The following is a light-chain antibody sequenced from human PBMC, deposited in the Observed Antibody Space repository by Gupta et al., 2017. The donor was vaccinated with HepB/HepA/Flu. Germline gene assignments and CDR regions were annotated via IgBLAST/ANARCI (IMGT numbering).Light chain of an antibody. CDR3: QQDGSSPWT. J-gene: IGKJ1*01. CDR1: RSVSSSY. CDR2: GAS. Sequence: EIVLTPSPGTLSLSPGERATLSCRASRSVSSSYLAWYQQKPGQAPRLLIYGASSRATGIPDRFSGSGSGTDFTLTISRLEPEDFAVYYCQQDGSSPWTFGQGTKVEIK. V-gene: IGKV3-20*01.